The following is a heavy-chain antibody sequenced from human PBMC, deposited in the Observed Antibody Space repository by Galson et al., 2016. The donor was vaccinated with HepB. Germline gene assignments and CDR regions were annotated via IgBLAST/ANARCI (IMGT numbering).Heavy chain of an antibody. CDR2: ISSSSDYT. CDR1: GFTFSDHY. V-gene: IGHV3-11*05. Sequence: SLRLSCAASGFTFSDHYMSWIRQAPGKGLECVSYISSSSDYTKYADSVKGRFTISRDNAKNSLYLQMNSLRAEDTAVYYCAKDPRLHWFENWGQGTSVTVSS. J-gene: IGHJ5*02. CDR3: AKDPRLHWFEN. D-gene: IGHD5-12*01.